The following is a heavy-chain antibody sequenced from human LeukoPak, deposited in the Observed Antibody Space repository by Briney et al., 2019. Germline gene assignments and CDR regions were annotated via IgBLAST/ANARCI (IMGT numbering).Heavy chain of an antibody. Sequence: ASVKVSCKASGGAFSSYAISWVRQAPGQGLEWMGGIIPIFGTANYAQKFQGRVTITADESTSTAYMELSSLRSEDTAVYYCAGASGSYGEGFDYWGQGTLVTVSS. CDR3: AGASGSYGEGFDY. D-gene: IGHD1-26*01. V-gene: IGHV1-69*13. J-gene: IGHJ4*02. CDR2: IIPIFGTA. CDR1: GGAFSSYA.